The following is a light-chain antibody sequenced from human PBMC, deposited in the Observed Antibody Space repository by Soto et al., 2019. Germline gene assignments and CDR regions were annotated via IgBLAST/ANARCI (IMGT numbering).Light chain of an antibody. CDR2: HAS. V-gene: IGKV1-33*01. CDR1: QDISNY. Sequence: DIQMTQSPSSLSASVGERVTITCQASQDISNYLNWYQQKPGKAPKLLIYHASNLETGVPSRFSGSVSATDFTFTISSLQPEDIATYYCQQYDNLPPFTFGPGTKVDIK. J-gene: IGKJ3*01. CDR3: QQYDNLPPFT.